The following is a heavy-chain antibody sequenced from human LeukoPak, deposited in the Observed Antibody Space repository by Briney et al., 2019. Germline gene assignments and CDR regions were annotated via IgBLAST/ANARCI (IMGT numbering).Heavy chain of an antibody. CDR2: INPSGGST. CDR1: GYTFTSYY. Sequence: ASVKVSCKASGYTFTSYYMHWVRQAPGQGLEWMGIINPSGGSTSYAQKFQGRVTMTRDMSTSTVYMELSSLRPEDTAVYYCARDTRSGGDCLVYWGQGTLVTVYS. CDR3: ARDTRSGGDCLVY. J-gene: IGHJ4*02. V-gene: IGHV1-46*01. D-gene: IGHD2-21*01.